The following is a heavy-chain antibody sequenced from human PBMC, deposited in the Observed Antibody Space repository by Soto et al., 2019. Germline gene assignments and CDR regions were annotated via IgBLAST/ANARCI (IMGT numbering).Heavy chain of an antibody. CDR2: IYYSGST. Sequence: PSETLSLTCTVSGGSISSYYWSWIRQPPGKGLEWIGYIYYSGSTNYNPSLKSRVTISVGTSKNQFSLKLSSVTAADTAVYYCARDYWAAYYYDSSGYFDIWGQGTMVTVSS. V-gene: IGHV4-59*01. CDR1: GGSISSYY. J-gene: IGHJ3*02. CDR3: ARDYWAAYYYDSSGYFDI. D-gene: IGHD3-22*01.